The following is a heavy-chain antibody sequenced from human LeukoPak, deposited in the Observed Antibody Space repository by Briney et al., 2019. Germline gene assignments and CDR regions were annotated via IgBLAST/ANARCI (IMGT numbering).Heavy chain of an antibody. J-gene: IGHJ5*02. CDR2: INHSGST. Sequence: SETLSLTCAVYGGSFSGYYWSWIRQPPGKGLEWIGEINHSGSTNYNPSIKSRVTISVDTSKNQFSLKLSSVTAADTAVYYCARGPYYDILTARFDPWGQGTLVTVSS. V-gene: IGHV4-34*01. D-gene: IGHD3-9*01. CDR1: GGSFSGYY. CDR3: ARGPYYDILTARFDP.